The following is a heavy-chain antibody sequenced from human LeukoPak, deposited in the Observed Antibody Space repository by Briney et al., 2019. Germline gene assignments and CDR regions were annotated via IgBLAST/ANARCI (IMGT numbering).Heavy chain of an antibody. CDR1: GFTFSNYS. CDR2: ISSSSSYI. V-gene: IGHV3-21*01. J-gene: IGHJ4*02. CDR3: AGYAGAPSTFDY. Sequence: GGSLRLSCAASGFTFSNYSMNWVRQAPGKGLEWVSSISSSSSYIYYADSVKGRFTISRDNAKNSLYLQMNSLRAEDTAVYYCAGYAGAPSTFDYWGQGTLVTVSS. D-gene: IGHD2-2*01.